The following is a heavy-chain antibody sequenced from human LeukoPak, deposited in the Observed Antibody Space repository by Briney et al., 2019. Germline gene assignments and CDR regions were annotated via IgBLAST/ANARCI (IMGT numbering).Heavy chain of an antibody. CDR3: ARDSTGDHYFDY. J-gene: IGHJ4*02. Sequence: GASVKVSSKAFGYTFTGYDINGVRQAPGQGLEWRGIINPSGGSTTYAQKFQGRVTMTRDTSTSTVYMELSSLRSEDTAVYYCARDSTGDHYFDYWGQGTLVTVSS. D-gene: IGHD7-27*01. CDR2: INPSGGST. CDR1: GYTFTGYD. V-gene: IGHV1-46*01.